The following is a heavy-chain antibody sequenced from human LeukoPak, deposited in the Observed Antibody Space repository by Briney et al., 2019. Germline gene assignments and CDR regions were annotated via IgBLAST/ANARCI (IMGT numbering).Heavy chain of an antibody. CDR3: ARDDGDRFY. V-gene: IGHV4-39*07. Sequence: SETLSLTCTVSGGSVSGTSYYWGWIRQPPGKGLEWIGSIDYSGSSGSTYYNPSFKSRVTISVDTSKNQFSLKLSSVTAADTAVYYCARDDGDRFYWGQGTLVTVSS. CDR1: GGSVSGTSYY. D-gene: IGHD4-17*01. J-gene: IGHJ4*02. CDR2: IDYSGSSGST.